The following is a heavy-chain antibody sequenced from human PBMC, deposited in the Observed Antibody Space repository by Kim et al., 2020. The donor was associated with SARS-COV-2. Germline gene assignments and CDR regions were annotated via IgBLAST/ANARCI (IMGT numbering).Heavy chain of an antibody. J-gene: IGHJ4*02. CDR3: ARAGRSSELTGFDY. Sequence: QGITGRFVFSLDTSVSTAYLQISSLKAEDTAVYYCARAGRSSELTGFDYWGQGTLVTVSS. D-gene: IGHD7-27*01. V-gene: IGHV7-4-1*02.